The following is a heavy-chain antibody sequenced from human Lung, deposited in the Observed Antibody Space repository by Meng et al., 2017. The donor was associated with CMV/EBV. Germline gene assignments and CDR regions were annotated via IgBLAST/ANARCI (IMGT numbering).Heavy chain of an antibody. V-gene: IGHV4-4*02. D-gene: IGHD6-19*01. J-gene: IGHJ4*02. CDR1: GGYISSSNW. CDR2: IYHSGST. CDR3: ASFPPPGKQWLVTDY. Sequence: QVRLQESGPGLVMPSGTLSLTCAGSGGYISSSNWWSWVRQPPGKGLEWIGEIYHSGSTNYNPSLKSRVTISVDKSKNQFSLKLSSVTAADTAVYYCASFPPPGKQWLVTDYWGQGTLVTVSS.